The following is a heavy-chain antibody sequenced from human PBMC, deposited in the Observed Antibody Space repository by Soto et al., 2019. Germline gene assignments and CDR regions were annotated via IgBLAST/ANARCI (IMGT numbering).Heavy chain of an antibody. CDR2: VYYSGST. Sequence: SETLSLTCSVSGGSVRSGRYYWSWIRQPPGKGLEWIGYVYYSGSTSYNPSLKSRVTMSMDTSKNQFSLKLSSVTAADTAVYYCARVYGYNLGYIDYWGQGTLVTVSS. CDR3: ARVYGYNLGYIDY. CDR1: GGSVRSGRYY. V-gene: IGHV4-61*01. J-gene: IGHJ4*02. D-gene: IGHD1-1*01.